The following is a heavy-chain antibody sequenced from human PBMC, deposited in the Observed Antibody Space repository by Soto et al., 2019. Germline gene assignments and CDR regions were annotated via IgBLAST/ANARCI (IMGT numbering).Heavy chain of an antibody. CDR1: GFTFSSYS. V-gene: IGHV3-48*01. Sequence: GGSLRLSCAASGFTFSSYSMNWVRQAPGKGLEWVSYISSSSSTIYYEDSVKSRFTITRENAKNKQKLQINSLKAEYTALYYCARVVVVPAAWLYYYYYYMDVWGKGTTVTVSS. D-gene: IGHD2-2*01. J-gene: IGHJ6*03. CDR3: ARVVVVPAAWLYYYYYYMDV. CDR2: ISSSSSTI.